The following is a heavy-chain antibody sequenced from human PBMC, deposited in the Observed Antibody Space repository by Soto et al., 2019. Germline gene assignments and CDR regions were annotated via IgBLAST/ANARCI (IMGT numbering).Heavy chain of an antibody. D-gene: IGHD2-2*01. CDR1: GNSFSSHA. J-gene: IGHJ4*02. Sequence: QVHLEQSGSEVKKSGSSVKISCKSSGNSFSSHAITWVRQAPGHGLEWMGGIIPVFGTPTYAQKFQGRVTITADKSTNTSYMELRSLRFEDTAVYYCARGGALSTSWYWGDGLDSWGQGTQVTVSS. CDR2: IIPVFGTP. CDR3: ARGGALSTSWYWGDGLDS. V-gene: IGHV1-69*06.